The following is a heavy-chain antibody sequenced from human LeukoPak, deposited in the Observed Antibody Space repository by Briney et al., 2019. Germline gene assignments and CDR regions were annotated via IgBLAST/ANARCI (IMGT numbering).Heavy chain of an antibody. Sequence: SVKVSCKASGGTFSSYAISWVRQAPGQGLEWMGGIIPIFGTANYAHKFQGRVTITTDESTSTDYMELSSLRSEDTAVYYCARGGYNCNSYYFDYWGQGTLVTVSS. D-gene: IGHD1-7*01. V-gene: IGHV1-69*05. CDR2: IIPIFGTA. CDR3: ARGGYNCNSYYFDY. J-gene: IGHJ4*02. CDR1: GGTFSSYA.